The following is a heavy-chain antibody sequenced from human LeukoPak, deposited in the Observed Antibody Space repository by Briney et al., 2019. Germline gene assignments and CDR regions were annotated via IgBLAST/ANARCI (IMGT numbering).Heavy chain of an antibody. V-gene: IGHV3-21*01. CDR1: GFTFSSYE. J-gene: IGHJ5*02. CDR2: ISSSSSYI. CDR3: ARATHGSYWFDP. Sequence: GGSLRLSCAASGFTFSSYEMNWVRQAPGKGLEWVSSISSSSSYIYYADSVKGRFTISRDNAKNSLYLQMNSLRAEDTAVYYCARATHGSYWFDPWGQGTLVTVSS.